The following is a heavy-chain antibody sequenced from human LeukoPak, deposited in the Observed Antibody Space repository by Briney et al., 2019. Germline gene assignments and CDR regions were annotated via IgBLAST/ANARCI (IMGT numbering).Heavy chain of an antibody. CDR2: IYYSGIT. V-gene: IGHV4-59*01. CDR1: GGSISNYY. Sequence: SETLSLTCTVSGGSISNYYWNYIRQPPGKGLEWIGYIYYSGITNYNPSLKSRVTISVDTAKNQFPLKLSSVTAADTAVYYCARARYYDILTGYSLDYWGQGTLVTVSS. J-gene: IGHJ4*02. CDR3: ARARYYDILTGYSLDY. D-gene: IGHD3-9*01.